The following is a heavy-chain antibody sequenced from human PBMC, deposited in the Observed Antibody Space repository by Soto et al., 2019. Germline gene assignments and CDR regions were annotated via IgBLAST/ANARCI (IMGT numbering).Heavy chain of an antibody. CDR2: IYYGGST. CDR1: GGSISSYY. CDR3: ARHYYGSGSRRAFDI. Sequence: SETLSLTCTVSGGSISSYYWSWIRQPPGKGLEWIGYIYYGGSTNYNPSLKSRVTISVDTSKNQFSLKLSSVTAADTAVYYCARHYYGSGSRRAFDIWGQGTMVTVSS. J-gene: IGHJ3*02. V-gene: IGHV4-59*08. D-gene: IGHD3-10*01.